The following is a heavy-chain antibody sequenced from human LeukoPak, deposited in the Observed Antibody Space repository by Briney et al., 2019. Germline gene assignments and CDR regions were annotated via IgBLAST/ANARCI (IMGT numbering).Heavy chain of an antibody. CDR3: AKRERGLSYQDAFDT. J-gene: IGHJ3*02. D-gene: IGHD3-16*02. CDR1: GFTFSSYA. Sequence: GGSLRLSCAASGFTFSSYAMRLVRPAPGEGREWVSSISSSGGSTNYADSVKGRFTISRDNSENTLFLQMNSLRADDTAIYYCAKRERGLSYQDAFDTWGQGTLVTVSS. CDR2: ISSSGGST. V-gene: IGHV3-23*01.